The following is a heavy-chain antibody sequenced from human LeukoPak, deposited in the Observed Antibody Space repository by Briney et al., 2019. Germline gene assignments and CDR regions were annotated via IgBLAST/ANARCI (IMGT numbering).Heavy chain of an antibody. CDR1: GFTFSSYG. CDR3: ARDLGYYYGSGSYYNIDY. CDR2: IWYGGSNK. Sequence: GRSLRLSCAASGFTFSSYGMHWVRQAPGQGLEWVAVIWYGGSNKYYADSVKGRFTISRDNSKNTLYLQMNSLRAEDTAVYYCARDLGYYYGSGSYYNIDYWGQGTLVTVSS. D-gene: IGHD3-10*01. J-gene: IGHJ4*02. V-gene: IGHV3-33*08.